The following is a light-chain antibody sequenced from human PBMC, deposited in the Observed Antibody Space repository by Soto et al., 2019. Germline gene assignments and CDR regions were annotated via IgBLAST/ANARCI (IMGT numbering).Light chain of an antibody. V-gene: IGKV3-20*01. CDR1: QSVRSSC. CDR2: SAS. J-gene: IGKJ2*01. CDR3: QQYDNSPPYT. Sequence: EIVLTQSPATLSLSPGERATLSCRASQSVRSSCFAWYQHKPGQAPRLLIYSASSRATGIPDRFSGSGSGTDFTLTISRLEPEDFAVYYCQQYDNSPPYTFGQGTKLEIK.